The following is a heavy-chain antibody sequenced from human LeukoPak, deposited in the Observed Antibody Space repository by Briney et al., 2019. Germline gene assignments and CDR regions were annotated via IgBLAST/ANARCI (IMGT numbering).Heavy chain of an antibody. CDR3: ARDDSGQNWFDR. D-gene: IGHD1-26*01. J-gene: IGHJ5*02. CDR1: GGSLSSSSYY. CDR2: IYYSGTT. Sequence: PSETLSLTCTVSGGSLSSSSYYWGWIRQPPGKGLEWIASIYYSGTTYYNPSLKRRVTISVDTSKNQFSLKLSSLTAAHTATYYGARDDSGQNWFDRWGQGTLVTVSS. V-gene: IGHV4-39*02.